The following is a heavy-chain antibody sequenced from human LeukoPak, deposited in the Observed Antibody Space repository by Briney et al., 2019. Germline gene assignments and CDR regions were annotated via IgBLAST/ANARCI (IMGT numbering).Heavy chain of an antibody. CDR1: GFTFSSYS. V-gene: IGHV3-21*01. Sequence: PGGSLRLSCAASGFTFSSYSMNWVRQAPGKGLEWVSSISSSSSYIYYADSVKGRFTISRDNAKNSLYLQMNSLRAEDTAVYYCARVGVVVVAHIDYWGQGTLVTVSS. CDR3: ARVGVVVVAHIDY. D-gene: IGHD2-15*01. CDR2: ISSSSSYI. J-gene: IGHJ4*02.